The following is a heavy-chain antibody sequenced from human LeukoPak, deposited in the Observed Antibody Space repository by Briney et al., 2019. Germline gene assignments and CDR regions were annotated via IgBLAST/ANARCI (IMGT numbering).Heavy chain of an antibody. V-gene: IGHV3-23*01. Sequence: GGSLRLSCAASGFTFSSYAMSWVRQAPGKGLEWVSAISGSGGSTYYADSVKGRFTISRDNSKKALYLQMNSLRAEHTAVYYCAKDYDSSGYYSVFDYWGQGTLVTGSS. CDR2: ISGSGGST. CDR1: GFTFSSYA. J-gene: IGHJ4*02. CDR3: AKDYDSSGYYSVFDY. D-gene: IGHD3-22*01.